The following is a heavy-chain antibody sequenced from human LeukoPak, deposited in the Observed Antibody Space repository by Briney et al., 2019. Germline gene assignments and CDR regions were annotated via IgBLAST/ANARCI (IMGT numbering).Heavy chain of an antibody. CDR2: ISSSGTTI. CDR3: AKDLLVPWFLSPDSSSSLGLDY. CDR1: GFTFSDYY. V-gene: IGHV3-11*04. J-gene: IGHJ4*02. D-gene: IGHD6-6*01. Sequence: PGGSLRLSCVASGFTFSDYYMSWIRQAPGKGLEWISYISSSGTTIYYTDSVKGRFTISRDNSKNTLYLQMNSLRAEDTAVYCCAKDLLVPWFLSPDSSSSLGLDYWGQGTLVTVSS.